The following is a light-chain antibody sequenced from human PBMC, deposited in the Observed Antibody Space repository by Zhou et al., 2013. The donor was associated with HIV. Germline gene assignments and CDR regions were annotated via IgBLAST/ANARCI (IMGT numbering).Light chain of an antibody. Sequence: DIQMTQSPSSLSASVGDRVTITCRASQGISNSLAWYQQKPGLYAASRLESGVPSRFSGSGSGTDYTLTISSLQPEDFAAYYCQQYYTAPWTFGQGTKVEIK. V-gene: IGKV1-NL1*01. CDR3: QQYYTAPWT. J-gene: IGKJ1*01. CDR1: QGISNS. CDR2: AAS.